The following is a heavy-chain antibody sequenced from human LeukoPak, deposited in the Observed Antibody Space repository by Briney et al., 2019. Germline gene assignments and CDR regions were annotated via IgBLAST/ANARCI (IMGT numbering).Heavy chain of an antibody. CDR3: ARGEYYYDSSGYSFDY. V-gene: IGHV1-2*06. CDR1: GYTLTELS. CDR2: INPNSGGT. Sequence: ASVKVSCKVSGYTLTELSMHWVRQAPGQGLEWMGRINPNSGGTNYAQKFQGRVTMTRDTSISTAYMELSRLRSDDTAVYYCARGEYYYDSSGYSFDYWGQGTLVTVSS. J-gene: IGHJ4*02. D-gene: IGHD3-22*01.